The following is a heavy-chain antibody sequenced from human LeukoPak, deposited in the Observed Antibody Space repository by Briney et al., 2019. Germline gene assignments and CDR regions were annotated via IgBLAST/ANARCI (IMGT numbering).Heavy chain of an antibody. Sequence: SETLSLTCTVSGGSISSHYWSWIRQPPGKGLEWIGYIYYSGSTNYNPSLKSRVTISVDTSKNQFSLKLSSVIAADTAVYYCARMVAARPYLRAFDIWGQGTMVTVSS. V-gene: IGHV4-59*11. CDR1: GGSISSHY. J-gene: IGHJ3*02. CDR2: IYYSGST. D-gene: IGHD6-6*01. CDR3: ARMVAARPYLRAFDI.